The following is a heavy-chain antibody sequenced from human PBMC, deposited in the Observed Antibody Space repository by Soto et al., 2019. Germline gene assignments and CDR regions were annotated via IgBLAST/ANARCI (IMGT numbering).Heavy chain of an antibody. CDR2: IYYSGST. J-gene: IGHJ3*02. CDR1: GGTISNYY. CDR3: ARHTSNIVVVTCYAFDI. Sequence: SETLSLTCAVSGGTISNYYWSWIRQPPGKGPEWIGYIYYSGSTKYNPSLKSRVTISVDTSKNQLSLNLNSVTAADTAVYYCARHTSNIVVVTCYAFDIWGQGTMVTVSS. D-gene: IGHD2-21*02. V-gene: IGHV4-59*08.